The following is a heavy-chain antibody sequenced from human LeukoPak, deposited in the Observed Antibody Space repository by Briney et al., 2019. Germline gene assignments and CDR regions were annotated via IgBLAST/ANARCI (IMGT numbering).Heavy chain of an antibody. D-gene: IGHD6-13*01. CDR3: VKRYSSSWSAHFDY. J-gene: IGHJ4*02. CDR1: GFTFNYA. V-gene: IGHV3-23*01. CDR2: ISSGGGST. Sequence: GGSLRLSCAASGFTFNYAMTWVRQAPGKGLEGVSGISSGGGSTYYTDSVEGRFTISRDNSKNTLYLPINRLRAQDTAVYYCVKRYSSSWSAHFDYWGQGTLVPVSS.